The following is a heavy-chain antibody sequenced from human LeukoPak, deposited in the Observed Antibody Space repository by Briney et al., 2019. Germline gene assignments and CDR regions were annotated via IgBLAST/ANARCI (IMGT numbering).Heavy chain of an antibody. V-gene: IGHV1-69*05. CDR1: GGTFSSYT. CDR3: ARYESWGHHTSKEPFDY. Sequence: SVKVSCKASGGTFSSYTISWVRQAPGQGLEWMGGIIPIFGTANYAQKFQGRVTMTTDTSTSTAYMELRSLRSDDTAVYYCARYESWGHHTSKEPFDYWGQGTLVTVSS. D-gene: IGHD3-16*01. J-gene: IGHJ4*02. CDR2: IIPIFGTA.